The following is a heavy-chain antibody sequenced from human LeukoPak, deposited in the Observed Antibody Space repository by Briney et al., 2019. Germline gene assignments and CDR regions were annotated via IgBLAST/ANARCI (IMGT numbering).Heavy chain of an antibody. V-gene: IGHV1-69*13. CDR3: ARAPLYCSSTSCHMTGGDY. CDR1: GGTFSSYA. CDR2: ISPIFGTA. D-gene: IGHD2-2*02. J-gene: IGHJ4*02. Sequence: GASVKVSCKAAGGTFSSYAISWVRQAPGQGLEWMGGISPIFGTANYAQKFQGRVTITADESTSTAYMELSSLRSEDTAVYYCARAPLYCSSTSCHMTGGDYWGQGTLVTVSS.